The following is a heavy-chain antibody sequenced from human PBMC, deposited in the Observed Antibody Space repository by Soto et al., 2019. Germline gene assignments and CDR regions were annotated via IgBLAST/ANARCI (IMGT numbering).Heavy chain of an antibody. Sequence: GESLKISCKGSGYSFTSYWIGWARQMPGKGLEWMGIIYPGDSDTRYSPSFQGQVTISADKSISTAYLQWSSLKASDTAMYYCARTAAAGKYYYGMDVGGQGTTVTVS. CDR1: GYSFTSYW. V-gene: IGHV5-51*01. D-gene: IGHD6-13*01. CDR2: IYPGDSDT. CDR3: ARTAAAGKYYYGMDV. J-gene: IGHJ6*02.